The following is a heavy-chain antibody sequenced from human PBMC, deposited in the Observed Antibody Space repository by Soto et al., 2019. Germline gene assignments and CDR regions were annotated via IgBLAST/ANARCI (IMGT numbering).Heavy chain of an antibody. D-gene: IGHD5-18*01. CDR3: ARTRRYSYGPYYYYYYGMDV. Sequence: SGPTLVNPTQTLTLTCTFSGFSLSTSGMCVSWIRQPPGKALEWLALIDWDDDKYYSTSLKTRLTISKDTSKNQVVLTMTNMDPVDTATYYCARTRRYSYGPYYYYYYGMDVWGQGTTVTVSS. CDR2: IDWDDDK. J-gene: IGHJ6*02. CDR1: GFSLSTSGMC. V-gene: IGHV2-70*01.